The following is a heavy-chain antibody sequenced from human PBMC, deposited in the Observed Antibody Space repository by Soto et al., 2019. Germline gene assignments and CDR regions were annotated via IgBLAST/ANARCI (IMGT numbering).Heavy chain of an antibody. CDR1: XGSISPYY. CDR3: ARHPYYYYYMDV. V-gene: IGHV4-59*01. Sequence: VXXGSISPYYWSWVRQPPGKGLEWIGHIYYSGSTIYNSSLESRVTISLDMSKMQFSLKLTSVTPADTAVYYCARHPYYYYYMDVWGTGTTVTVSS. CDR2: IYYSGST. J-gene: IGHJ6*03.